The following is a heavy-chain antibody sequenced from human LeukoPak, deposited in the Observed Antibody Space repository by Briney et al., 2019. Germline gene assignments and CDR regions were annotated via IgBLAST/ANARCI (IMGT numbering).Heavy chain of an antibody. V-gene: IGHV1-69*04. CDR3: ADTLYPPDAHHFDY. CDR2: IIPFLGIA. D-gene: IGHD2-8*01. Sequence: SVKVSCKASGGTFSSYAISWVRQAPGQGLEWMGRIIPFLGIANYAQNFQGRVTFTADKSTSTIYMELSSLRSEDTAVYYCADTLYPPDAHHFDYWGQGTPVTISS. J-gene: IGHJ4*02. CDR1: GGTFSSYA.